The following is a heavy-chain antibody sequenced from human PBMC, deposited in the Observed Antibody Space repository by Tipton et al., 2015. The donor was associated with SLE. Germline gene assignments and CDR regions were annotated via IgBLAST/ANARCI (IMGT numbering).Heavy chain of an antibody. CDR2: IQGRENT. V-gene: IGHV4-59*01. Sequence: TLSLTCTISSGSISTYHWSWLRQPPGKRLEWIGFIQGRENTNYNPSLESRVTISVDTSKNQFSLQLTSVTAADTAIYYCARESFTNDFYYYMDVWGKGTTVTVSS. J-gene: IGHJ6*03. D-gene: IGHD2-8*01. CDR1: SGSISTYH. CDR3: ARESFTNDFYYYMDV.